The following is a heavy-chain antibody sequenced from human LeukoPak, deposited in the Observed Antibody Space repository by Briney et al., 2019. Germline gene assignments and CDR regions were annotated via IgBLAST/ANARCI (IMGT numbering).Heavy chain of an antibody. CDR3: TRKGIGSSRYQNMDV. V-gene: IGHV3-23*01. Sequence: GRSLRLSCAASGFTFSSYAMSWVRQAPGKGPEWVSTISIDGGRTYYADSVKGRFTVSRDTSKNTLYLQMNSLRAEDTAVYYCTRKGIGSSRYQNMDVWGKGTTVTVSS. J-gene: IGHJ6*03. CDR1: GFTFSSYA. CDR2: ISIDGGRT. D-gene: IGHD6-25*01.